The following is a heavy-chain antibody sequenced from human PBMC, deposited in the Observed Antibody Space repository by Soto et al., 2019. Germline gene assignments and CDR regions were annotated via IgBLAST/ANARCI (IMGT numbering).Heavy chain of an antibody. V-gene: IGHV3-74*01. D-gene: IGHD6-13*01. CDR2: INDDGTNT. J-gene: IGHJ6*02. CDR3: ARDRVYTVDV. Sequence: GGSLRLSCAASGFTFKSFWMHWGRQAPGRGLVWVSVINDDGTNTAYADSVKGRFTISRDSAKNTLYLQMNSLRADDTAVYYCARDRVYTVDVWGQGTTVTVSS. CDR1: GFTFKSFW.